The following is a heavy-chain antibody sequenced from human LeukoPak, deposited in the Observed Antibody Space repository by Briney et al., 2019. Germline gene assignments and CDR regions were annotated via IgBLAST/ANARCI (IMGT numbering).Heavy chain of an antibody. D-gene: IGHD3-22*01. V-gene: IGHV4-34*01. CDR3: ARRSYDSSGYVDY. CDR2: INHSGST. J-gene: IGHJ4*02. Sequence: SETLSLTCAVYGGSFSGYYWNWIRQPPGKGLEWIGEINHSGSTNYNPSLKSRVTISVDTSKNQFSLKLSSVTAADTAVYYCARRSYDSSGYVDYWGQGTLVTVSS. CDR1: GGSFSGYY.